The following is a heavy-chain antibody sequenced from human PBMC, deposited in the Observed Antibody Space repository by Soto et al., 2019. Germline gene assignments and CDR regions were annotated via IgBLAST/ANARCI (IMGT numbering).Heavy chain of an antibody. Sequence: GGSLRLSCAASGFTFSSYGMHWVRQAPGKGLEWVAVISYDGSNKYYADSVKGRFTISRDNSKNTLYLQMNSLRAEDTAVYYFVKGVVVVVPAARLEYFQHWGQGTLVTVSS. CDR1: GFTFSSYG. CDR3: VKGVVVVVPAARLEYFQH. CDR2: ISYDGSNK. D-gene: IGHD2-2*01. V-gene: IGHV3-30*18. J-gene: IGHJ1*01.